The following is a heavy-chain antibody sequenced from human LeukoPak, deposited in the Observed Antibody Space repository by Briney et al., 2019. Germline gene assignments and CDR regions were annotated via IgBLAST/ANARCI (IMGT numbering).Heavy chain of an antibody. V-gene: IGHV1-69*05. Sequence: ASVKVSCKASGGTFSSYAISWVRQAPGQGLEWMGGIIPIFGTANYAQKFQGRVTITTDESTSTAYMELSSLRSEDTAVYYCAVQGRYCSGGSCYYFDYWGQGTLVTVSP. CDR2: IIPIFGTA. D-gene: IGHD2-15*01. CDR1: GGTFSSYA. J-gene: IGHJ4*02. CDR3: AVQGRYCSGGSCYYFDY.